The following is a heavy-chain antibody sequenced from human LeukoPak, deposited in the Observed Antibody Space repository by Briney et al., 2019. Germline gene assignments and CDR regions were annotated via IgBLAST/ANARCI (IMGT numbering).Heavy chain of an antibody. CDR3: ARGFRYHYDSSGYFDY. V-gene: IGHV3-21*01. J-gene: IGHJ4*02. Sequence: PGGSLRLSCAASGFTFSTYSMNWVRQAPGKGLEWVSSITDSSNYIYYADSVKGRFTISRDNAKNSLYLQVNSLRAEDTAVYYCARGFRYHYDSSGYFDYWGQGTLVTASS. D-gene: IGHD3-22*01. CDR2: ITDSSNYI. CDR1: GFTFSTYS.